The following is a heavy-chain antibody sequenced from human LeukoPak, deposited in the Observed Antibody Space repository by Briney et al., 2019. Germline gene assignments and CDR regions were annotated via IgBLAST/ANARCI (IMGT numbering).Heavy chain of an antibody. CDR1: GFTVSSNY. CDR3: ARGQRGAVSFDP. J-gene: IGHJ5*02. D-gene: IGHD1-26*01. Sequence: PGGSLRLSCAASGFTVSSNYMSWVRQAPGKGLEWIGEINHSGSTNYNPSLKSRVTISVDTSKNQFSLKLSSVTAADTAVYYCARGQRGAVSFDPWGQGTLVTVSS. V-gene: IGHV4-34*01. CDR2: INHSGST.